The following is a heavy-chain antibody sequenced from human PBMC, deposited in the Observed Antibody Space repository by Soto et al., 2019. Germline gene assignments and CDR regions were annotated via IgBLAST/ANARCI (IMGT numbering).Heavy chain of an antibody. CDR3: AKNLPRTGRFDY. Sequence: SETLSLTCSLSGASITSTTYLWAWIRQPPGKGLEWVGSIYYGGKTHYNPSLKSRTTISVDRSRNQFSLQVSSVTAADTAVYYCAKNLPRTGRFDYWGQGTVVTVSS. CDR1: GASITSTTYL. V-gene: IGHV4-39*01. J-gene: IGHJ4*02. CDR2: IYYGGKT.